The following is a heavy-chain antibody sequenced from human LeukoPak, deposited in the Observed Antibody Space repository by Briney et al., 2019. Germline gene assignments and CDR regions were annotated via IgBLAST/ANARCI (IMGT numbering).Heavy chain of an antibody. Sequence: ASVKVSCKASGYTFTSYGISWVRQAPGQGLEWMGWISAYNGNTNYAQKLQGRVTITRNTSISTAYMELSSLRSEDTAVYYCARGYWETFIDYWGQGTLVTVSS. CDR1: GYTFTSYG. CDR2: ISAYNGNT. J-gene: IGHJ4*02. D-gene: IGHD2-8*02. CDR3: ARGYWETFIDY. V-gene: IGHV1-18*01.